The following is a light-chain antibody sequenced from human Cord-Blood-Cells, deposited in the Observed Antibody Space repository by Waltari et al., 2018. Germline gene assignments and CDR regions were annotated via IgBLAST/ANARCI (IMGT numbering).Light chain of an antibody. CDR3: SSYTSSSTLML. CDR1: SSDVGGYTY. CDR2: NVS. Sequence: ALTPPASAAGSPGQSIIISCPGTSSDVGGYTYVSCYHQHPGKAPKLMIYNVSNRPSGVSNRFSGSKSGNTAALTISGLQAEDEADYYCSSYTSSSTLMLFGTGTKVTVL. J-gene: IGLJ1*01. V-gene: IGLV2-14*01.